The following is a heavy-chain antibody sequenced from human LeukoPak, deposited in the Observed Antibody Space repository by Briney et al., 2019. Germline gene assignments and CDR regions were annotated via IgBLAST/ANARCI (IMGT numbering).Heavy chain of an antibody. CDR2: ISGYNGNT. J-gene: IGHJ4*02. CDR3: AGGDYGAKPDY. D-gene: IGHD4-23*01. Sequence: GASVKVSCKASGYTFTNYGINWVRRAPGQGLEWMVWISGYNGNTNYAQKHQGRVTMTTDTSTTTAYMQLRRLRSDDTAMYYCAGGDYGAKPDYWGQGTLVTVSS. CDR1: GYTFTNYG. V-gene: IGHV1-18*01.